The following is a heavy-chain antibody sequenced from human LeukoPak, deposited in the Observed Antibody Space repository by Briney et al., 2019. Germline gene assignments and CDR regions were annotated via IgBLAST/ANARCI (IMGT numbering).Heavy chain of an antibody. J-gene: IGHJ4*02. CDR2: ISYDGSNK. V-gene: IGHV3-30*03. Sequence: PGGSLRLSCVASGFTFSTSWVTWVRQTPGKGLEWVAVISYDGSNKYYADSLKGRFTISRDNSKNTLYLQMNSLRAEDTAVYYCARPVVRGVISQAYYFDYWGQGTLVTVSS. CDR3: ARPVVRGVISQAYYFDY. D-gene: IGHD3-10*01. CDR1: GFTFSTSW.